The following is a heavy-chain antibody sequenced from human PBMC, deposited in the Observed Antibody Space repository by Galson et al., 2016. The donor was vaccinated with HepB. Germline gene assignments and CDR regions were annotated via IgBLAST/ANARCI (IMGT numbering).Heavy chain of an antibody. CDR1: GFTFSSYW. CDR2: INQDGSEK. Sequence: SLRLSCAASGFTFSSYWMMWVRQAPGKGLEWMASINQDGSEKFFVDSVRGRFTISRENAKNSLYLQMSSLRVEDTALYYCAGDILREVGVHWGQGTLVTVSS. V-gene: IGHV3-7*04. J-gene: IGHJ4*02. D-gene: IGHD1-26*01. CDR3: AGDILREVGVH.